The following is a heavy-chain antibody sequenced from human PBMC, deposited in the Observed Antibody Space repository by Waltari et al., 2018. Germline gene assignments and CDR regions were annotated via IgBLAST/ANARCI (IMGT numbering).Heavy chain of an antibody. V-gene: IGHV3-30-3*01. Sequence: QVQLVESGGGVVQPGRSLRLSCAASGFTFSSYAMHWVRQAPGKGLEWLAVISYDGSNKYYADSVKGRFTISRDNSKNTLYLQMNSLRAEDTAVYYCARDRRVGATRYFDYWGQGTLVTVSS. J-gene: IGHJ4*02. CDR2: ISYDGSNK. D-gene: IGHD1-26*01. CDR1: GFTFSSYA. CDR3: ARDRRVGATRYFDY.